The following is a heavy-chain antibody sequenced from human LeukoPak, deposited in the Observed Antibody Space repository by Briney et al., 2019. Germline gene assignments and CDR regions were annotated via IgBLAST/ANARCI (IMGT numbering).Heavy chain of an antibody. CDR2: FYPEDGET. Sequence: EASVKVSCKVSGYTLTELSMHWVRQAPGKGLEWMGGFYPEDGETIYAQKFQGRVTMTEDTSTDTAYMELSSLRSEDTAVYYCALTPPSIAAAGTTPLDPWGQGTLVTVSS. J-gene: IGHJ5*02. CDR1: GYTLTELS. D-gene: IGHD6-13*01. CDR3: ALTPPSIAAAGTTPLDP. V-gene: IGHV1-24*01.